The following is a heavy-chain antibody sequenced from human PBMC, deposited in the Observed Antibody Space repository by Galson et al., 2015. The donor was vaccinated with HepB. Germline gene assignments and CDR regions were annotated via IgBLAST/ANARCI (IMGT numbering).Heavy chain of an antibody. CDR1: GFTFSDYY. D-gene: IGHD1-26*01. CDR2: ISSSASTI. J-gene: IGHJ4*02. CDR3: ARQYSGSYTDY. V-gene: IGHV3-11*01. Sequence: SLRLSCAASGFTFSDYYMNWIRQAPGKGLEWVSYISSSASTIYYADSVQGRFTISRDNAKNSLYLQMNSLRAEDTAVYYCARQYSGSYTDYWGQGTLVTVSS.